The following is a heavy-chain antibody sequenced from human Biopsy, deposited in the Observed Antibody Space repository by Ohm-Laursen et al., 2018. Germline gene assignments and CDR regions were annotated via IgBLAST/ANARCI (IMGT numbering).Heavy chain of an antibody. CDR2: ISHDGRSR. CDR3: ANSYYDFWTGYLNFDN. D-gene: IGHD3-3*01. Sequence: SLRLSCAASGSNFNDYGMHWVRQAPGKGLEWVAVISHDGRSRFYVDSVKGRFTISRDNSNNTLYLQMDSLRAEDTAVYYCANSYYDFWTGYLNFDNGGQGTLVTVSS. J-gene: IGHJ4*02. V-gene: IGHV3-30*18. CDR1: GSNFNDYG.